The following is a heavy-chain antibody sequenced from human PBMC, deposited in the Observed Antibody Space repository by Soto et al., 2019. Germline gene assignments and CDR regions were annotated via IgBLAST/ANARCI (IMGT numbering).Heavy chain of an antibody. V-gene: IGHV5-10-1*01. J-gene: IGHJ6*02. CDR3: ARLGTYYDILTGYPYNGMDV. CDR2: IDPSDSYT. Sequence: PGESLKISCKGSGYSFTSYWISWVRQMPGKGLEWMGRIDPSDSYTNYSPSFQGHVTISADKSISTAYLQWSSLKASDTAMYYFARLGTYYDILTGYPYNGMDVWGQGTTVTVSS. D-gene: IGHD3-9*01. CDR1: GYSFTSYW.